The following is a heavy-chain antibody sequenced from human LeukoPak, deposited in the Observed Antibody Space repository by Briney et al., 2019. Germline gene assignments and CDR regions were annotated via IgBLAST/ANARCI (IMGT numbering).Heavy chain of an antibody. J-gene: IGHJ3*02. CDR2: IRYDGSNK. V-gene: IGHV3-30*02. CDR3: AKVFRGIAVAGHDAFDI. CDR1: GFTFSSYG. D-gene: IGHD6-19*01. Sequence: GGSLRLSCAASGFTFSSYGMDWVRQAPGKGLEWVAFIRYDGSNKYYADSVKGRFTISRDNSKNTLYLQMNSLRAEDTAVYYCAKVFRGIAVAGHDAFDIWGQGTMVTVSS.